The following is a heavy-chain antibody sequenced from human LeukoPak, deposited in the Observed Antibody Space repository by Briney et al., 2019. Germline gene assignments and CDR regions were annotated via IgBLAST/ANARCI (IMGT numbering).Heavy chain of an antibody. Sequence: ASVKVSCKASGYTFASYYMHWVRQAPGQGLEWMGIINPSGGSTSYAQKFQGRVTMTGDMSTSTVYMELSSLRSEDTAVYYCARDLMFAVAGPYYYYMDVWGKGTTVTVSS. V-gene: IGHV1-46*01. D-gene: IGHD6-19*01. CDR3: ARDLMFAVAGPYYYYMDV. CDR2: INPSGGST. CDR1: GYTFASYY. J-gene: IGHJ6*03.